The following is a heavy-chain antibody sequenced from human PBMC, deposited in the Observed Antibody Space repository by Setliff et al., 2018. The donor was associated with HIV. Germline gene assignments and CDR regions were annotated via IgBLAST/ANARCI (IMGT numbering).Heavy chain of an antibody. D-gene: IGHD3-3*02. J-gene: IGHJ3*02. V-gene: IGHV4-61*05. CDR1: GDSISTSNSY. CDR3: ARFRPFQRESGSFDI. CDR2: IYTSGST. Sequence: SETLSLTCTVSGDSISTSNSYWGWVRQPPGKGLEWIGHIYTSGSTNYNPSLKSRVTISVDTSKNQFSLKLSSVTAADTAVYYCARFRPFQRESGSFDIWGQGTMVTVSS.